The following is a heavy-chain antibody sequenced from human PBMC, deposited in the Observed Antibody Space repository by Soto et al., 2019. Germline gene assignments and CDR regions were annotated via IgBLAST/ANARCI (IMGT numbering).Heavy chain of an antibody. V-gene: IGHV3-11*04. Sequence: VQLVESGGGLVKPGGSLRLSCAASGFTFSDYYMNWVRQAPGKGLEWVSSISSSSTIYYADSVKGRFTISRDNAKNSLYLQMNSLRAEDTAVYYCARLRNGGDPLHDAFDIWGQGTMVTVSS. J-gene: IGHJ3*02. D-gene: IGHD1-1*01. CDR1: GFTFSDYY. CDR3: ARLRNGGDPLHDAFDI. CDR2: ISSSSTI.